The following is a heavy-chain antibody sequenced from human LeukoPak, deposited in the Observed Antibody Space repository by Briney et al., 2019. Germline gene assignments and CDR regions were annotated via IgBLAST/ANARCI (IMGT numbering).Heavy chain of an antibody. Sequence: GGSLRLSCAASGFTFSSYSMNWVRQAPGKGLEWVSSISSSSSYIYYADSVKGRFTISRDNAKNSLYLQMNSLRAEDTAVYYCARDPRELHYGMDVWGQGTTVTVSS. J-gene: IGHJ6*02. V-gene: IGHV3-21*01. CDR2: ISSSSSYI. D-gene: IGHD1-7*01. CDR3: ARDPRELHYGMDV. CDR1: GFTFSSYS.